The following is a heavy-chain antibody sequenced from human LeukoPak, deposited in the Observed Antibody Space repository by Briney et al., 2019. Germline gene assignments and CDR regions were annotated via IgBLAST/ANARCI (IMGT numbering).Heavy chain of an antibody. CDR1: GGTFSSYA. CDR3: ARSIAAAGLYYCYYYYMDV. CDR2: IIPIFGTA. D-gene: IGHD6-13*01. V-gene: IGHV1-69*05. J-gene: IGHJ6*03. Sequence: ASVKVSCKASGGTFSSYAISWVRQAPGQGLEWMGGIIPIFGTANYAQKFQGRVTITTDESTSTAYMELSSLRSEDTAVYYCARSIAAAGLYYCYYYYMDVWGKGTTVTVSS.